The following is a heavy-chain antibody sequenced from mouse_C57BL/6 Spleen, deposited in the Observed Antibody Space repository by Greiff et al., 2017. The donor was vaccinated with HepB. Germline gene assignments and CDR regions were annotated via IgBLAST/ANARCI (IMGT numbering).Heavy chain of an antibody. J-gene: IGHJ2*01. CDR2: IRSKSNNYAT. Sequence: EVKLVESGGGLVQPKGSLKLSCAASGFSFNTYAMNWVRQAPGKGLEWVARIRSKSNNYATYYADSVKDRFTISRDDSESMLYLQMNNLKTEDTAMYYCGRHPLRGYFDYWGQGTTLTVSS. CDR1: GFSFNTYA. V-gene: IGHV10-1*01. CDR3: GRHPLRGYFDY.